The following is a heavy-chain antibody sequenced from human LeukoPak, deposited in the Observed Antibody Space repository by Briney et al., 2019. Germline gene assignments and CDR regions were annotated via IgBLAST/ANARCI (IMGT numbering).Heavy chain of an antibody. V-gene: IGHV5-51*01. Sequence: GESLKISCEGSGYNFTSYWIGWVRQMPGKGLEWMGITYPGDSDTSYSPSFQGQVTISADKSISTAYPQWSSLRASDTAMHYCARGVEMATLNAFDIWGQGTMVTVSS. J-gene: IGHJ3*02. CDR2: TYPGDSDT. CDR1: GYNFTSYW. D-gene: IGHD5-24*01. CDR3: ARGVEMATLNAFDI.